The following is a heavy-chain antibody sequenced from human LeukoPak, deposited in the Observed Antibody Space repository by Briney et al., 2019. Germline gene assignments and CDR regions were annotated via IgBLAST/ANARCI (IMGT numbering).Heavy chain of an antibody. D-gene: IGHD3-10*01. CDR2: INTNSGGT. CDR1: GYTCTGYY. J-gene: IGHJ4*02. Sequence: ASVRVSCKASGYTCTGYYMHWGRQAPGQGIEWMGRINTNSGGTNYAKKFQGRGSINRDTSISTAYMDLSRLRSDDTAVYYCARDIWFLETYFDYWGQGTLVSVSS. CDR3: ARDIWFLETYFDY. V-gene: IGHV1-2*06.